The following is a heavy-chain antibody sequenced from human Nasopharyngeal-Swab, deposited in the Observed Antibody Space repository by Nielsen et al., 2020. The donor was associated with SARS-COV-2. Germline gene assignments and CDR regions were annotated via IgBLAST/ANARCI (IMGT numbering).Heavy chain of an antibody. CDR1: GGSISSSSYY. V-gene: IGHV4-39*01. J-gene: IGHJ4*02. Sequence: SETLSLTCTVSGGSISSSSYYWGWIRQPPGKGLEWIGTIYYSGSTYYHPSLKSRVTISVDTSKNQFSLKLSSVTAADTAVYYCARHFISYFYDSSGYYPEDYFDYWGQGTLVTVSS. D-gene: IGHD3-22*01. CDR3: ARHFISYFYDSSGYYPEDYFDY. CDR2: IYYSGST.